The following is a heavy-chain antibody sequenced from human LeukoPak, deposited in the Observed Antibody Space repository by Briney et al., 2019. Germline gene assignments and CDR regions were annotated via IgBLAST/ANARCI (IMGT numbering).Heavy chain of an antibody. CDR2: IYYTGNT. D-gene: IGHD6-13*01. J-gene: IGHJ4*02. V-gene: IGHV4-30-4*07. CDR1: GGSISSGGYS. CDR3: ARVLGHSSWYVFSGPEERYYFDY. Sequence: SETLSLTCAVSGGSISSGGYSWSWIRQPPGKAMEFIAYIYYTGNTYFNPSLKSRVTISVDTSKNQFSLKLSSVTAADTAVYYCARVLGHSSWYVFSGPEERYYFDYWGQGTLVTVSS.